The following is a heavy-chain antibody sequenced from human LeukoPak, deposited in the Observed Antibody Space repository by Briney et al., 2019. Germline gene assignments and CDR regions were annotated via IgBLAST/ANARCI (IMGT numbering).Heavy chain of an antibody. CDR3: AKSMSTAYRGFFDY. V-gene: IGHV3-23*01. Sequence: GGSLRLSCAASGFTFTTYAMSWVRQARGMGLEWVSSISNNGGDTYYADSVKGRLSISRNNSKNTLYLQINSLRAEDTAMYYCAKSMSTAYRGFFDYWGQGTLVSVSS. CDR2: ISNNGGDT. J-gene: IGHJ4*02. D-gene: IGHD5-18*01. CDR1: GFTFTTYA.